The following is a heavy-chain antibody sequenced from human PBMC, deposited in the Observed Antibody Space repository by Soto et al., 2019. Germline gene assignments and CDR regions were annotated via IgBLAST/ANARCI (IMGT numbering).Heavy chain of an antibody. D-gene: IGHD6-13*01. CDR3: ARHGPIAAAGTVFAY. CDR2: IYYSGST. CDR1: GGSISSYY. Sequence: SETLSLTCTVSGGSISSYYWSWIRQPPGKGLEWIGYIYYSGSTNYNPSLKSRVTISVDTSKNQFSLKLSSVTAADTAVYYRARHGPIAAAGTVFAYWGQGTLVTVSS. J-gene: IGHJ4*02. V-gene: IGHV4-59*08.